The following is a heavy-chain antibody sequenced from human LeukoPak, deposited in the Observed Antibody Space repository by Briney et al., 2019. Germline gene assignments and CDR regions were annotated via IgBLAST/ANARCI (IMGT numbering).Heavy chain of an antibody. CDR1: GFTFSSYA. V-gene: IGHV3-21*01. D-gene: IGHD4-17*01. J-gene: IGHJ4*02. Sequence: GGSLRLTCAASGFTFSSYAMSWVRQAPGKGLEWVSSISSTGSYIYYADSVKGRFTISRDNAKNSLDLQMNSLRAEDTAVYYCARPNYGDYDYWDEGPLVTVSS. CDR2: ISSTGSYI. CDR3: ARPNYGDYDY.